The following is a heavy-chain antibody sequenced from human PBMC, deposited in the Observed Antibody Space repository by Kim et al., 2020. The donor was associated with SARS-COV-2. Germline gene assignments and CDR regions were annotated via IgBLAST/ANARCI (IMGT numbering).Heavy chain of an antibody. D-gene: IGHD2-2*01. V-gene: IGHV4-59*08. CDR2: IYYSGST. Sequence: SETLSLTCTVSGGSISSYYWSWIRQPPGKGLEWIGYIYYSGSTNYNPSLKSRVTISVHTSKNQFSLKLSSVTDADTAVYYCARQLIYCSSTSCYDNYYYYGMDVWGQGTTVTVSS. CDR3: ARQLIYCSSTSCYDNYYYYGMDV. J-gene: IGHJ6*02. CDR1: GGSISSYY.